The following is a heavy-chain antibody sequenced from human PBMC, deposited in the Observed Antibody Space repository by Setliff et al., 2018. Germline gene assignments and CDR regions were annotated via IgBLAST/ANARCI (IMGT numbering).Heavy chain of an antibody. D-gene: IGHD1-1*01. Sequence: PGGSLRLSCAASGFSFSSYAMTWARQAPGKGLEWVSAISAGGGSTYSADSVKGRFTISRDNSKNTLYLQMNSLRAEDTAVYYCAKTRGSNWNFFYYMDVWGKGTTVTVSS. V-gene: IGHV3-23*01. CDR3: AKTRGSNWNFFYYMDV. J-gene: IGHJ6*03. CDR2: ISAGGGST. CDR1: GFSFSSYA.